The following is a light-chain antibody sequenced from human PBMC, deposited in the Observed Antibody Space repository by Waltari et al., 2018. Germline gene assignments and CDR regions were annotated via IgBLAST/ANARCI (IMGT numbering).Light chain of an antibody. V-gene: IGLV1-40*01. CDR2: DNN. CDR1: SSNTGAGYD. J-gene: IGLJ2*01. CDR3: QSYDRSLRGVA. Sequence: QSVLTQPPSVSGAPGQRVTIPCTGSSSNTGAGYDVHWYQHLPGTAPKLLIFDNNYRPSGVPDRFSGSKSGTSASLAITGLQAEDEADYYCQSYDRSLRGVAIGGGTKLTVL.